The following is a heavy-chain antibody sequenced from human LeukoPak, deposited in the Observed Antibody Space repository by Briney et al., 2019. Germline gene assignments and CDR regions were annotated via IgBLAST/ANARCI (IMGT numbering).Heavy chain of an antibody. Sequence: ASVKVSCKASGYTFTSYGISWVRLAPGQGLEWMGWISAYNGNTNYAQKLQGRVTMTTDTSTSTAYMELRSLRSDDTAVYYCARMAGSGSYYQSWFDPWGQGTLVTVSS. V-gene: IGHV1-18*04. CDR3: ARMAGSGSYYQSWFDP. CDR2: ISAYNGNT. CDR1: GYTFTSYG. D-gene: IGHD3-10*01. J-gene: IGHJ5*02.